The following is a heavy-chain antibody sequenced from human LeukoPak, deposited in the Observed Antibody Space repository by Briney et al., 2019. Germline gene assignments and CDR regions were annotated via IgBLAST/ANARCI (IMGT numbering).Heavy chain of an antibody. CDR2: IIPIFRTA. J-gene: IGHJ3*02. V-gene: IGHV1-69*05. D-gene: IGHD2-8*01. CDR3: ASAMVAVDAFDI. CDR1: GGTFSSYT. Sequence: SVKVSCKASGGTFSSYTISWVRQAPGQGLEWMGRIIPIFRTANYAQKFQGRVTITTDESTSTAYMELSSLRSEDTAVYYCASAMVAVDAFDIWGQGTMVTVSS.